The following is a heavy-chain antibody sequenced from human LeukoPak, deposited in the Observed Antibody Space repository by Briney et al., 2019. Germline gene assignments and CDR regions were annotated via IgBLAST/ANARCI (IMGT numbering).Heavy chain of an antibody. Sequence: GGSLRLSCGASGFTLSGYWMHWVRQAPGKGLVWVSRINSDGSSTSYADSVKGRFTISRDYAKNTLYLQMNSLRAEDTAVYYCVRRDVFDMWGQGTMVTVSS. J-gene: IGHJ3*02. V-gene: IGHV3-74*01. CDR1: GFTLSGYW. CDR2: INSDGSST. CDR3: VRRDVFDM.